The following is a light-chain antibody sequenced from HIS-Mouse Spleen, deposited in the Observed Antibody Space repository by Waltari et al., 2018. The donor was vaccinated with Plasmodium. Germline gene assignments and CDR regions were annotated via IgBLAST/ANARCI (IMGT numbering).Light chain of an antibody. J-gene: IGKJ4*01. CDR1: QSISSY. Sequence: DIQMTQSPSSLSASVGDRVTITCRASQSISSYLNWYQQKPGKAPKLLIYAASSLQSGVPSRVSGSGSGTDFTRTISSLQPEDFATYYCQQSYSTPGTFGGGTKVEIK. V-gene: IGKV1-39*01. CDR2: AAS. CDR3: QQSYSTPGT.